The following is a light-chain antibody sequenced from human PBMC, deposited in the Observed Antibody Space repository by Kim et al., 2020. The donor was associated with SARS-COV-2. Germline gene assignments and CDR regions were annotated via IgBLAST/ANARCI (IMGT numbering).Light chain of an antibody. CDR1: QR. CDR3: SAWHIGLRSWV. J-gene: IGLJ3*02. V-gene: IGLV10-54*04. Sequence: QRAASLQQLHGHHPKLLSYSNNNPPSGIPKRFSSSRSGDTASLTITGLQAEDESNYYCSAWHIGLRSWVFGGGTQLTVL. CDR2: SNN.